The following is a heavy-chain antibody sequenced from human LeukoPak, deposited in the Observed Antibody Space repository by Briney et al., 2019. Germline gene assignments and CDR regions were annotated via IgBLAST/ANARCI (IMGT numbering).Heavy chain of an antibody. J-gene: IGHJ6*03. CDR1: GFTFSSYG. Sequence: GGSLRLSCAASGFTFSSYGMHWFRQAPGKGLEWVAFIRYDGSNKYYADSVKGRFTMSRDNSKNTLYLQMNSLRAEDTAVYYCAKVIVVPAASPMDVWGKGTTVTVSS. D-gene: IGHD2-2*01. V-gene: IGHV3-30*02. CDR2: IRYDGSNK. CDR3: AKVIVVPAASPMDV.